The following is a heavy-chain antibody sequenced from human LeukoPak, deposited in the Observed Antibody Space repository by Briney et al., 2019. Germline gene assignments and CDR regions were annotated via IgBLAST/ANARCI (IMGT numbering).Heavy chain of an antibody. CDR2: MNSDGSST. CDR1: GFTLSSYW. CDR3: AREAFNYGDHYFDY. V-gene: IGHV3-74*01. D-gene: IGHD4-17*01. Sequence: GGTLRLSCAASGFTLSSYWMHWVRQAPGKGLAWVSRMNSDGSSTTYADSVKGRFTISRDNAKNALYLQMSSLRAEDTAVYHCAREAFNYGDHYFDYWGQGTLVTVSS. J-gene: IGHJ4*02.